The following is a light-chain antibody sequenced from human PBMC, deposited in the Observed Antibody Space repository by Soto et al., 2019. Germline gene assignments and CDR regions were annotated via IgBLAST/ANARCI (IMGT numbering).Light chain of an antibody. CDR1: QSISSW. Sequence: DIQMTQSPSTLSASVGDRVTITCRASQSISSWLAWYQQKPGKAPKLLIYDASSLESGVPSRFSGRGSGTEFTLTISSLQPDDFATYYCQQYNSYSLTFGQGTKLEIK. CDR2: DAS. V-gene: IGKV1-5*01. CDR3: QQYNSYSLT. J-gene: IGKJ2*01.